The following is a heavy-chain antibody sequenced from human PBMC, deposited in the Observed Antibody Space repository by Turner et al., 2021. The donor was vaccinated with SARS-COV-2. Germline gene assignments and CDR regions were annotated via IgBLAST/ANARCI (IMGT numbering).Heavy chain of an antibody. CDR2: FDPEDGET. CDR3: ATGVAVAGTPSDYYYYYGMDV. CDR1: GYTLPELS. J-gene: IGHJ6*02. V-gene: IGHV1-24*01. D-gene: IGHD6-19*01. Sequence: QVQPVQSGAEVKKPGGSVKVSRQVSGYTLPELSMPWVRQAPGKGLEWMGGFDPEDGETIYAQKFQGRVTMTEDTSTDTAYMELSSLRSEDTAVYYCATGVAVAGTPSDYYYYYGMDVWGQGTMVTVSS.